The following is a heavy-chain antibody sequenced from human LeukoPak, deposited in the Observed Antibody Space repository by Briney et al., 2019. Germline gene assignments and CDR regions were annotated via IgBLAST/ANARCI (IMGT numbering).Heavy chain of an antibody. D-gene: IGHD6-6*01. Sequence: SETLSLTCTVSGVSISSYYWSWIRQPPGKGLEWIGYIYHSGSTYYNPSLKSRVTISVDRSKNQFSLKLSSVTAADTAVYYCARGVLRSLLKRQLGAFDIWGQGTMVTVSS. J-gene: IGHJ3*02. CDR3: ARGVLRSLLKRQLGAFDI. V-gene: IGHV4-59*12. CDR2: IYHSGST. CDR1: GVSISSYY.